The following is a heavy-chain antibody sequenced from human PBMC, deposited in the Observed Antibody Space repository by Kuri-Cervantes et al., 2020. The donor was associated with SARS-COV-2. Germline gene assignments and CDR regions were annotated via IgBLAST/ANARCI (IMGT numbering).Heavy chain of an antibody. CDR1: GFNFSTTG. CDR3: AKDRFGVHDF. J-gene: IGHJ4*02. CDR2: ISGDGKKK. V-gene: IGHV3-30*18. D-gene: IGHD2-8*01. Sequence: GESLKISCTASGFNFSTTGMHWVRQTPGKGLEWVAVISGDGKKKECVASGKGRFTISRDNSQNTLYLQVKSLKSEDTAMYYCAKDRFGVHDFWGQGTLVTVSS.